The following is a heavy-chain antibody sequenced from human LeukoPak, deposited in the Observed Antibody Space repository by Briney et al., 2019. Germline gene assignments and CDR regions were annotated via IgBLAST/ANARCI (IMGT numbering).Heavy chain of an antibody. Sequence: SQTLSLTCTVSGVSISSGGYYWSWIRQHPGKGLEWIGYIYYSGSTYYNPSLKSRVTISVDKSKNQFSLKLSSVTAADTAVYYCAREIGYSSSWFSRGYYYGMDVWGQGTTVTVSS. V-gene: IGHV4-31*03. CDR1: GVSISSGGYY. J-gene: IGHJ6*02. CDR2: IYYSGST. D-gene: IGHD6-13*01. CDR3: AREIGYSSSWFSRGYYYGMDV.